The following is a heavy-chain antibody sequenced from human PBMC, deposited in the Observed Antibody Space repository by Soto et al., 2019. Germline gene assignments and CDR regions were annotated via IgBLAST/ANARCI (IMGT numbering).Heavy chain of an antibody. Sequence: SETLSLTCTVSVGSISSYYWSWIRQPPGKGLEWIGYIYYSGSTNYNPSLKSRVTISVDTSKNQFSLKLSSVTAADTAVYYCARRYCSSTSCYSRGYMDVWGKGTTVTVSS. J-gene: IGHJ6*03. CDR3: ARRYCSSTSCYSRGYMDV. V-gene: IGHV4-59*01. CDR1: VGSISSYY. D-gene: IGHD2-2*01. CDR2: IYYSGST.